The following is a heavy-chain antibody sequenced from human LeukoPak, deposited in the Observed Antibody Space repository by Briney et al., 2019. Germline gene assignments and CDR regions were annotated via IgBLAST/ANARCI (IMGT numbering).Heavy chain of an antibody. CDR2: IIPVFGTA. D-gene: IGHD6-19*01. CDR1: GGSFSSYA. Sequence: SSLKVSCKASGGSFSSYAISWVRQAPGQGLEWMGRIIPVFGTASYAQKFQGRVNITADIVSSTASMELTSLTSEDTAVYFCAKQGAVRQDYYMDVWGNGTTVTVSS. CDR3: AKQGAVRQDYYMDV. V-gene: IGHV1-69*06. J-gene: IGHJ6*03.